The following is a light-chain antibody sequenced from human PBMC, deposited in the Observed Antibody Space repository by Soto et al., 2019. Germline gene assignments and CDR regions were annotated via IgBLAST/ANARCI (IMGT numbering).Light chain of an antibody. Sequence: QSVLTQPASVSVSPGQSITISCTAANSDVGSFNSVFWYQQHPGKAPTLILYDVNHRPSGAPHRCSGSKSAHTASLTISGLQADDEAEYYCNSYTRGSTRYVFGTGTKVTVL. V-gene: IGLV2-14*03. J-gene: IGLJ1*01. CDR3: NSYTRGSTRYV. CDR2: DVN. CDR1: NSDVGSFNS.